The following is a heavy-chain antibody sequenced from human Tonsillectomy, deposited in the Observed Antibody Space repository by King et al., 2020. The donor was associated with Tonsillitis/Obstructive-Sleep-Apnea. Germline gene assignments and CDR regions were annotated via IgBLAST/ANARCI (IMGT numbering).Heavy chain of an antibody. Sequence: QLQESGPGLVKPSETLSLTCTVSGGSISSSIYYWGWIRQPPGKGLEWIGSLYYSGSTYYNPSLKSRVTISVDTSKNQFSLKLSSVTAADTAVYYCLKGAYYDIYTFFDYWGQGTLVTVSS. CDR3: LKGAYYDIYTFFDY. J-gene: IGHJ4*02. CDR1: GGSISSSIYY. CDR2: LYYSGST. D-gene: IGHD3-9*01. V-gene: IGHV4-39*01.